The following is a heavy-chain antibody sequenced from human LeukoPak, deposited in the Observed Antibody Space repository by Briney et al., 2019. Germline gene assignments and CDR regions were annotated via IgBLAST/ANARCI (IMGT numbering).Heavy chain of an antibody. J-gene: IGHJ1*01. D-gene: IGHD2-2*01. V-gene: IGHV3-23*01. CDR1: GFTFSSYA. CDR2: ISGSGGST. Sequence: GRSLRLSCAASGFTFSSYAMSWVRQAPGKGLEWVSAISGSGGSTYYADSVKGRFTISRDNSKNTLYLQMNSLRAEDTAVYYCAKGGLLARYCSSTSCSMEHWGQGTLVTVSS. CDR3: AKGGLLARYCSSTSCSMEH.